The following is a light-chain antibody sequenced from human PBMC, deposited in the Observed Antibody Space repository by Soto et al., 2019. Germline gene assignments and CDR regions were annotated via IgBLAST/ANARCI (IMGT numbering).Light chain of an antibody. CDR2: GNS. CDR3: QSYDCSRSVLV. V-gene: IGLV1-40*01. CDR1: SSNIGAGYD. J-gene: IGLJ3*02. Sequence: QSVLTQPPSVSGAPGQRVTISCTGSSSNIGAGYDVHWYQQLPGTAPKLLIYGNSNRPSGVPDRFSGSKSGTSASLAITGLQAEDEADYYCQSYDCSRSVLVFGGGTKLTVL.